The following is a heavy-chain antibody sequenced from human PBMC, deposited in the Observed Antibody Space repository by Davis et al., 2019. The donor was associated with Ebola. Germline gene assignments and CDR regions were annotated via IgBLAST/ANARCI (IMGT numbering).Heavy chain of an antibody. CDR1: GFTFSSCG. Sequence: GESLKISCAVSGFTFSSCGMHWVRQAPGKGLEWVAVISYDGSKTYYGDSVKGRFTISRDNSKNTLYLQMSSLRPEDTAVYYCVKDRGFLIRDFDYWGQGALVTVSS. CDR3: VKDRGFLIRDFDY. D-gene: IGHD3-10*01. V-gene: IGHV3-30*18. CDR2: ISYDGSKT. J-gene: IGHJ4*02.